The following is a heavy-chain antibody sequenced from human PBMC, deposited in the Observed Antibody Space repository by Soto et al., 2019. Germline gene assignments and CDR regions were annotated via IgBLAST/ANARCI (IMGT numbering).Heavy chain of an antibody. CDR1: GGSISSGGYY. V-gene: IGHV4-30-4*01. J-gene: IGHJ1*01. D-gene: IGHD2-21*02. CDR2: IYYSGST. Sequence: LSLTCTVSGGSISSGGYYWSWIRQPPGKGLEWIGYIYYSGSTYYNPSLKSRVTISVDTSKNQFSLKLSSVTAADTAVYYCARGSTVVTAHEYFQHWGQGTLVTVSS. CDR3: ARGSTVVTAHEYFQH.